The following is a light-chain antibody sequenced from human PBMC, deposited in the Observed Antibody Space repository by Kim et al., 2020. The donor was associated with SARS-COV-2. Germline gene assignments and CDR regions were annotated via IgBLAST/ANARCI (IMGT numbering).Light chain of an antibody. J-gene: IGKJ2*03. Sequence: DIQMTQSPSTLSASVGDRVTITCRASQSISSWLAWYQQKPGKAPKLLIYKASSLESGVQSRFSGSGSGTEFALTISSLQPDDFATYYCQQYNSYSQSFGQGTELEI. CDR1: QSISSW. CDR3: QQYNSYSQS. CDR2: KAS. V-gene: IGKV1-5*03.